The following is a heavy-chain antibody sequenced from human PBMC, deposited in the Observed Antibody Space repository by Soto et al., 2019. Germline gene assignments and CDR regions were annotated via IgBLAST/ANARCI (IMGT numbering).Heavy chain of an antibody. V-gene: IGHV4-4*02. Sequence: PSETLSLTCAVSGDSISSRNWWSWVRQPPGKGLEWIGEIYHSGSTNYNPSLKSRVTISVDKSKNQFSLRLTSVTAADTAVYYCARFDYYDSSGYLDFGPKWGQGTLVTVSS. CDR3: ARFDYYDSSGYLDFGPK. CDR1: GDSISSRNW. J-gene: IGHJ4*02. D-gene: IGHD3-22*01. CDR2: IYHSGST.